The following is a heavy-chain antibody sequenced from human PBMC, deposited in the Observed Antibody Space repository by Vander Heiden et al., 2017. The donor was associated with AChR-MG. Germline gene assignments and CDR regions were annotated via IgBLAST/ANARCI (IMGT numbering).Heavy chain of an antibody. CDR3: AKMGGDPGDGVDY. V-gene: IGHV3-30*18. CDR2: VSSDGGTK. D-gene: IGHD2-21*02. Sequence: QVQLVESGGGVVQPGGSLSLSCPVSGFSFRTYGMHWVRQAPGKGLEWVAVVSSDGGTKFYADSVRDRFAISRDNPKSTLFLQMNSLRAEDTAVYYCAKMGGDPGDGVDYWGQGTLVSVSS. J-gene: IGHJ4*02. CDR1: GFSFRTYG.